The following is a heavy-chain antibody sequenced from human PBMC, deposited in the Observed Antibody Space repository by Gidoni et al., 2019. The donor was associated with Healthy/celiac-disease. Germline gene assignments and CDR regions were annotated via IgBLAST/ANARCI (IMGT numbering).Heavy chain of an antibody. CDR2: FDPEDGET. D-gene: IGHD2-2*03. J-gene: IGHJ6*02. CDR3: ATSLDVPDRPYYYYYGMDV. CDR1: GYTLNELY. Sequence: QVQRVQSGAEVKKPGASVKVSCKVYGYTLNELYMHWVRQAPGKGLEWVVGFDPEDGETIYAQKFQGRVTMTEDTSTDTAYMELSSLRSEDTAVYYCATSLDVPDRPYYYYYGMDVWGQGTTVTVS. V-gene: IGHV1-24*01.